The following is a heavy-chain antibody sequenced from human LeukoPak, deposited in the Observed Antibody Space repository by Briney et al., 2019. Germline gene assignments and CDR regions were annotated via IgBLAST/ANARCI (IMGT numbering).Heavy chain of an antibody. CDR2: ISRGGTDT. CDR1: GFTFSSYW. J-gene: IGHJ4*02. Sequence: GGSLRLSCAASGFTFSSYWMSWVRQAPGKGLEWVSTISRGGTDTYCADSVSGRFTISRDNSGNTLYLQMNGLRAEDTAVYYCAKRSPGVIQPYYFDYWGQGTLVTVSS. CDR3: AKRSPGVIQPYYFDY. D-gene: IGHD3-10*01. V-gene: IGHV3-23*01.